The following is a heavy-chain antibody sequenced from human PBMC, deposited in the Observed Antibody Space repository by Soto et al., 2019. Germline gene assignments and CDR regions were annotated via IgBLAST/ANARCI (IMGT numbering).Heavy chain of an antibody. CDR3: ARATYTSGGSPTFAMDI. J-gene: IGHJ6*02. Sequence: ASVKVSCKSSGYTFSSNAIHWVRQAPGHELVWMGWINGRSGYAKYSQNFQDRVTLTRYASASTTYMELSSLRSEDTAIFYCARATYTSGGSPTFAMDIWGQGTTVNVSS. CDR1: GYTFSSNA. D-gene: IGHD3-10*01. V-gene: IGHV1-3*01. CDR2: INGRSGYA.